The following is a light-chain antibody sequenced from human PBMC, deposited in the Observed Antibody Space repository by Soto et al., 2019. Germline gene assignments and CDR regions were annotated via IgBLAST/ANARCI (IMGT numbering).Light chain of an antibody. CDR2: DAS. CDR1: QSVSSY. Sequence: EIVFTQSPATLSLFPGERATLSCRASQSVSSYLAWYRQKPGQAPRLLIYDASNRATGIPARFSGSGSGTEFTLTISSLQSEDFAVYYCQQYNNWPKTFGQGTKVDI. J-gene: IGKJ1*01. V-gene: IGKV3D-15*01. CDR3: QQYNNWPKT.